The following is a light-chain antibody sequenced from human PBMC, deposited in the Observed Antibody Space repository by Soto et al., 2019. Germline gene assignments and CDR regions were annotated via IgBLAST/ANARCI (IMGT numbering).Light chain of an antibody. CDR1: QSISNY. V-gene: IGKV1-39*01. J-gene: IGKJ5*01. Sequence: DIQMTQSPSSLSASVGDRVTITCRASQSISNYLNWYQQKPGKAPKLLIYAASSLQSGVPSGFSGSGSGTDFTLTISSLQPEDFATYYCQQSYSIPLTFGQGTRLEIK. CDR2: AAS. CDR3: QQSYSIPLT.